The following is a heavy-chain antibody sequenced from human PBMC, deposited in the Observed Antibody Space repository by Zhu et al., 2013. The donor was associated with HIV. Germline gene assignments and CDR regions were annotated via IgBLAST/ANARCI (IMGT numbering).Heavy chain of an antibody. J-gene: IGHJ4*02. V-gene: IGHV1-69*06. D-gene: IGHD3-22*01. CDR3: ARGNYYDSSAHFDY. Sequence: QVQLVQSGAEVKKSGSSVKVSCKASGGTFSTYSISWVRQAPGQGLEWMGGITPMFGTANYAQKFQGRVTITADKSTSTAYMELSSLRSEDTAVYYCARGNYYDSSAHFDYWGQGTLVHRLL. CDR2: ITPMFGTA. CDR1: GGTFSTYS.